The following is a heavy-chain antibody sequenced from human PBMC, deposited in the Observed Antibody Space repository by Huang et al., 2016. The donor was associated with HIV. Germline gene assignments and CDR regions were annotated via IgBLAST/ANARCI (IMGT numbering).Heavy chain of an antibody. Sequence: EVQLVESGGGLVKPGGSLRLSCAASGFTFSSYSMNWVRQVPGKGLEWVSSISSSRSYIYYADSVKGRFTISRDNAKNSLYLQMNSLRAEDTAVYYCARPPPIAAADDYYFDYWGQGALVTVSS. D-gene: IGHD6-13*01. CDR3: ARPPPIAAADDYYFDY. V-gene: IGHV3-21*01. CDR1: GFTFSSYS. J-gene: IGHJ4*02. CDR2: ISSSRSYI.